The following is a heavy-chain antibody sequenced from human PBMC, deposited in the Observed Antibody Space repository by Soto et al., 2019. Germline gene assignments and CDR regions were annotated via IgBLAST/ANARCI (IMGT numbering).Heavy chain of an antibody. D-gene: IGHD5-18*01. CDR1: GFSVTNNY. CDR3: ARDWSKFSYNYPYYYAMDA. J-gene: IGHJ6*02. V-gene: IGHV3-53*01. CDR2: LSSSGTT. Sequence: GGSLRLSCSVSGFSVTNNYISWVRQAPGKGLEWVSLLSSSGTTYYADSVRGRFTVSRDDSKNTLHLQMDSLTPEDTAVYYCARDWSKFSYNYPYYYAMDAWGQGTTVTVSS.